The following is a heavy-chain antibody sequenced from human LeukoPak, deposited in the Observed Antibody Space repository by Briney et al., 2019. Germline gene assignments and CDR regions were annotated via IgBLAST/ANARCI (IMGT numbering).Heavy chain of an antibody. CDR3: ASAGHDYSGDFFDY. J-gene: IGHJ4*02. D-gene: IGHD4-23*01. Sequence: GGSLRLSCAASEFTFSNDWMHWVRQAPGKGLVWVSRSDGSSTAYADSVKGRFTISRDNAKNTLYLQMNSLRAEDTAVYYCASAGHDYSGDFFDYWGQGTLVTVSS. CDR1: EFTFSNDW. CDR2: SDGSST. V-gene: IGHV3-74*01.